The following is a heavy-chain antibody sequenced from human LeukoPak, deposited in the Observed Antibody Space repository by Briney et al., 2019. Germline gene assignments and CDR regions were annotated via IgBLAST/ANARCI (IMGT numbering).Heavy chain of an antibody. CDR2: ISGSGGST. D-gene: IGHD4-17*01. CDR3: AKPDYRDYDVVLSDYFDY. V-gene: IGHV3-23*01. J-gene: IGHJ4*02. Sequence: GGSLRLSCAASGFTFSSYAMSWVRQAPGKGLEWVSAISGSGGSTYYADSVKGRFTISRDNSKNTLYLQMNSLRAEDTAVYYCAKPDYRDYDVVLSDYFDYWGQGTLVTVSS. CDR1: GFTFSSYA.